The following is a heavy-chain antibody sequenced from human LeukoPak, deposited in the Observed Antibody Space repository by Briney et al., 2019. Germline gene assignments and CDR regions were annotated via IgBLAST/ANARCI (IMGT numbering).Heavy chain of an antibody. CDR3: ARGPIPGIAVAGASFDI. D-gene: IGHD6-19*01. CDR1: GGSISGYY. Sequence: SETLSLTCTVSGGSISGYYWSWIRQPPGKGLEWIGEINQSGSTNYNPSLKSRVTISVDTSKNQFSLKLSSVTAADTAVYYCARGPIPGIAVAGASFDIWGQGTMVTVSS. V-gene: IGHV4-34*01. J-gene: IGHJ3*02. CDR2: INQSGST.